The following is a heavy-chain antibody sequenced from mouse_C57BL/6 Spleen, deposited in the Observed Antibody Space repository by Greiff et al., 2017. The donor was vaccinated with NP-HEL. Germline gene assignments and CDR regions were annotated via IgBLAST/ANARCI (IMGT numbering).Heavy chain of an antibody. CDR2: INPSTGGT. Sequence: VQLQQSGPELVKPGASVKISCKASGYSFTGYYMHWVKQSSEKSLEWIGEINPSTGGTSYNQKFKGKATLTVDKSSSTAYMQLKSLTSEDSAVYYCARKTSDYDNAMDYWGQGTSVTVSS. CDR1: GYSFTGYY. J-gene: IGHJ4*01. D-gene: IGHD2-4*01. CDR3: ARKTSDYDNAMDY. V-gene: IGHV1-43*01.